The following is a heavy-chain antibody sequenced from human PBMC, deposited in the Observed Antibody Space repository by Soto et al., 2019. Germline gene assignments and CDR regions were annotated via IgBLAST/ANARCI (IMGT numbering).Heavy chain of an antibody. D-gene: IGHD2-21*01. CDR1: GGSLSDNY. CDR3: ARGRGEFDP. J-gene: IGHJ5*02. V-gene: IGHV4-34*01. Sequence: QVHLQQWGAGLLKPSETLSLTCAVYGGSLSDNYWNWLRQSPGKGLEWIGEINHAGNTNYNPSLRGRVIISVDTAKMQFSLNLRSVSAADTAVYYCARGRGEFDPWGQGTPVTVS. CDR2: INHAGNT.